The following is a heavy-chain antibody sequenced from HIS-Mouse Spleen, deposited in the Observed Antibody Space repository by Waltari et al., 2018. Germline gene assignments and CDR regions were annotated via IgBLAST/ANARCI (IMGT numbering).Heavy chain of an antibody. J-gene: IGHJ4*02. CDR1: GASFSGYY. CDR3: ARGLAARFDY. CDR2: INHSGST. Sequence: QVQLQQWGAGLLKPSETLSLTCAVYGASFSGYYWSWIRQPPGKGLEWIGEINHSGSTNYNPSLKSRVTISVDTSKNQFSLKLSSVTAADTAVYYCARGLAARFDYWGQGTLVTVSS. D-gene: IGHD6-6*01. V-gene: IGHV4-34*01.